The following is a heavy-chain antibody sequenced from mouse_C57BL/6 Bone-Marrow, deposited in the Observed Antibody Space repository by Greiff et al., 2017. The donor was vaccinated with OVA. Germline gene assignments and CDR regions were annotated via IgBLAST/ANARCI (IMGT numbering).Heavy chain of an antibody. CDR3: TRDSYYYGSSSAWFAY. D-gene: IGHD1-1*01. CDR1: GFTFSSYA. CDR2: ISSGGDYI. V-gene: IGHV5-9-1*02. J-gene: IGHJ3*01. Sequence: EVMLVESGEGLVKPGGSLKLSCAASGFTFSSYAMSWVRQTPEKRLEWVAYISSGGDYIYYADTVKGRFTISRDNARNTLYLQMSSLKSEDTAMYYCTRDSYYYGSSSAWFAYWGQGTLVTVSA.